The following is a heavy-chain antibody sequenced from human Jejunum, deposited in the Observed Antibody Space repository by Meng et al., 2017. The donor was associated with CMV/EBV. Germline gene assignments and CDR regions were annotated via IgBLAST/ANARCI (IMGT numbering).Heavy chain of an antibody. Sequence: LTDSCRHWVRQAPGQGLEWMGFINVNTGGTKSAQKLQGRVTMTRDTSISTAYMDLSRLGTDDTAVYYCVREGYYCTTNNCYKSFDYWGQGTLVTVSS. CDR2: INVNTGGT. J-gene: IGHJ4*02. D-gene: IGHD2-2*02. V-gene: IGHV1-2*02. CDR1: LTDSC. CDR3: VREGYYCTTNNCYKSFDY.